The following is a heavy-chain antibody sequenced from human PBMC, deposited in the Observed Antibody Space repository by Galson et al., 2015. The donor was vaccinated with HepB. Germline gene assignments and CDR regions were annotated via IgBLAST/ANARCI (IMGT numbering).Heavy chain of an antibody. CDR3: ARLGVHDVPPYYFDY. Sequence: QSGAEVKKPGESLKISCKGSGYSFSSYWIAWVRQMPGKGLEWMGIIYPGDSDTRYSPSFQGQVTISADKSIGTAYLQWSSLKASDTAMYYCARLGVHDVPPYYFDYWGQGTLVTVSS. CDR2: IYPGDSDT. CDR1: GYSFSSYW. J-gene: IGHJ4*02. D-gene: IGHD2-2*01. V-gene: IGHV5-51*03.